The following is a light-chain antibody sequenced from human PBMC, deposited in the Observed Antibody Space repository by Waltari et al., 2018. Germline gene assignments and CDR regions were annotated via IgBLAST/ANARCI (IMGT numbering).Light chain of an antibody. Sequence: EIVLTQSPGTLSLSPGERATLSCRASLRIGRYLAWYQQKPDQAPRLLIYGASSRATGIPDRFSGSGSGTDFSLTISRLEPEDFAVYYCQNHERLPATFGQGTKVEIK. V-gene: IGKV3-20*01. CDR1: LRIGRY. CDR3: QNHERLPAT. CDR2: GAS. J-gene: IGKJ1*01.